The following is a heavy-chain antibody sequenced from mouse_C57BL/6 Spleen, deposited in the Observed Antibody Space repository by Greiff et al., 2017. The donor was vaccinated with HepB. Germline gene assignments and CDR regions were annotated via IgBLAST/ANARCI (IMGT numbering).Heavy chain of an antibody. CDR1: GFTFSDYG. CDR2: ISSGSSTI. J-gene: IGHJ3*01. D-gene: IGHD2-4*01. Sequence: EVKVVESGGGLVKPGGSLKLSCAASGFTFSDYGMHWVRQAPEKGLEWVAYISSGSSTIYYADTVKGRFTISRDNAKNTLFLQMTSLRSEDTAMYYCARPIYYDYDKRFAYWGQGTLVTVSA. CDR3: ARPIYYDYDKRFAY. V-gene: IGHV5-17*01.